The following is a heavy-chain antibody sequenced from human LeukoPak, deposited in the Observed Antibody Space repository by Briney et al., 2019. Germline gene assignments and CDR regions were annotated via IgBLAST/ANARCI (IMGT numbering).Heavy chain of an antibody. J-gene: IGHJ3*02. Sequence: SESLSLTCTVSGVSICSYYWSWIRQPPGKGVEWFGYISDSGSTDYNPSLKSRVTISVDTSKNQFSLTLSSVTAAHTAVYYCARVGPAQYDYVWGSYLWGAFDTWGQGTMVTVSS. CDR2: ISDSGST. CDR1: GVSICSYY. CDR3: ARVGPAQYDYVWGSYLWGAFDT. D-gene: IGHD3-16*02. V-gene: IGHV4-59*12.